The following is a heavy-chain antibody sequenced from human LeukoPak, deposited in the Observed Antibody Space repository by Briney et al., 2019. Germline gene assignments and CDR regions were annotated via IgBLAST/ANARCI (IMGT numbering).Heavy chain of an antibody. V-gene: IGHV5-51*01. CDR3: TRQYSIMFGGVGNPSNSFDP. D-gene: IGHD3-16*01. Sequence: GESLKISCNGSGYSFTSYRIGWVRQMPGEGLEWMGIIYPGDSDTRYSPSFQGQVTISADKSINTAYLKWSSLMASDTAMYYCTRQYSIMFGGVGNPSNSFDPWGQGTLVTVSS. J-gene: IGHJ5*02. CDR1: GYSFTSYR. CDR2: IYPGDSDT.